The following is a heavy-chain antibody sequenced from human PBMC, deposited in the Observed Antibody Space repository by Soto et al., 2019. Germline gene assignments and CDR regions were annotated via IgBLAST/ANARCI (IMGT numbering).Heavy chain of an antibody. CDR2: INPNSGGT. J-gene: IGHJ5*02. Sequence: ASVKVSCKASGYTFTGYYMHWVRQAPGQGLEWMGWINPNSGGTNYAQKFQGRVTMTRDTSISTAYMELSRLRSDDTAMYYCARDYFVLMVYAINWSRNWFDPWGQGTLVTVSS. CDR1: GYTFTGYY. CDR3: ARDYFVLMVYAINWSRNWFDP. D-gene: IGHD2-8*01. V-gene: IGHV1-2*02.